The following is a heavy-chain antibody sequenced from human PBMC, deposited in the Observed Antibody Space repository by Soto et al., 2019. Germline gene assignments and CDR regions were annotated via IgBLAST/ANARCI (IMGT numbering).Heavy chain of an antibody. Sequence: QTLSLTCAISGDSVSSNSAAWNWIRQSPSRGLEWLGRTYYRSKWYNDYAVSVKSRITINPDTSKNQFSLQLNSVTPEDTAVYYCARTRASSWYRYDAFDIWGQGTMVTVSS. CDR3: ARTRASSWYRYDAFDI. D-gene: IGHD6-13*01. V-gene: IGHV6-1*01. CDR2: TYYRSKWYN. J-gene: IGHJ3*02. CDR1: GDSVSSNSAA.